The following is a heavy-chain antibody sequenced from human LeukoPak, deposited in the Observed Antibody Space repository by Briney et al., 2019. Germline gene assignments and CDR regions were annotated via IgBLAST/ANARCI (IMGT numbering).Heavy chain of an antibody. CDR3: AKDVRPGGGGMDV. CDR2: ITSSGGST. V-gene: IGHV3-23*01. J-gene: IGHJ6*02. Sequence: GGSLRLSCAASGFTFSTYAMSWVRQAPGKGLEWVSTITSSGGSTYYADSVKGRFTISRDNAKNTLYLQMNSLRAEDTAVYYCAKDVRPGGGGMDVWGQGTTVTVSS. CDR1: GFTFSTYA. D-gene: IGHD3-10*02.